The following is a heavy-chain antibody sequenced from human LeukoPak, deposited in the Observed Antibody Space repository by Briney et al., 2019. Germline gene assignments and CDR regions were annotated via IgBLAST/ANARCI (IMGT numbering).Heavy chain of an antibody. V-gene: IGHV4-59*08. CDR2: VYYTGST. Sequence: SETLSLTRTVSGGSISSYYWSWVRQPPGKGLEWIGFVYYTGSTNYSPSLKSRVTISVDTSKNQFSLKLRSVTAADTAVYYCARSFYGSGSYYLDYYYMDVWGKGTTVTISS. J-gene: IGHJ6*03. D-gene: IGHD3-10*01. CDR3: ARSFYGSGSYYLDYYYMDV. CDR1: GGSISSYY.